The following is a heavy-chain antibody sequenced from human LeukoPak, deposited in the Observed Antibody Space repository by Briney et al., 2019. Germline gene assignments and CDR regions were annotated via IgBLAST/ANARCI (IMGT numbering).Heavy chain of an antibody. J-gene: IGHJ6*03. V-gene: IGHV3-23*01. CDR1: GFTFSSYA. D-gene: IGHD3-9*01. CDR2: ISGSGGST. Sequence: SGGSLRLSCAASGFTFSSYAMSWVRQAPGKGLEWVSAISGSGGSTYYADSVKGRFTISRDNAKNSLYLQMNSLRAEDTAVYYCARLGAYYDILTGYYNRYYMDVWGKGTTVTVSS. CDR3: ARLGAYYDILTGYYNRYYMDV.